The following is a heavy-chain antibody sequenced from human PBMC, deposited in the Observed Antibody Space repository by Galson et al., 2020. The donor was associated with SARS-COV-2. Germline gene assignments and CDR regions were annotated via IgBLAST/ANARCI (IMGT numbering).Heavy chain of an antibody. CDR1: GFTFSSYD. D-gene: IGHD6-19*01. CDR2: IGTAGDP. Sequence: GGSLRLSCAASGFTFSSYDMHWVRQATGKGLEWVSAIGTAGDPYYPGSVKGRFTISRENAKNSLYLQMNSLRAGDTAVYYCARGGTHPRGRTGYSSGWSWYYYYYMDVWVKGTTVTVSS. V-gene: IGHV3-13*05. J-gene: IGHJ6*03. CDR3: ARGGTHPRGRTGYSSGWSWYYYYYMDV.